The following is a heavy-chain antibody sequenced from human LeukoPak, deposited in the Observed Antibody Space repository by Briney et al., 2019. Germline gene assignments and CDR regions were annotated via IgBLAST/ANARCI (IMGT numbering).Heavy chain of an antibody. CDR3: ARDARKGNYNSSSSGY. CDR2: ISSSSSYI. Sequence: GGSLRLSCTASGCTFSSYTRSWVRQAPGKGLEWVSSISSSSSYIYYADSVKGRFTISRDNAKNSLYLQMNSLRAEDTAVYYCARDARKGNYNSSSSGYWGQGTLVTVSS. D-gene: IGHD6-6*01. CDR1: GCTFSSYT. J-gene: IGHJ4*02. V-gene: IGHV3-21*01.